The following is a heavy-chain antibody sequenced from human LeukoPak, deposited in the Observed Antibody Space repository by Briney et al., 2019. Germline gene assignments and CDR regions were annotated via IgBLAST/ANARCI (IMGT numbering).Heavy chain of an antibody. V-gene: IGHV1-69*04. CDR3: ARGESLSSGWYNY. CDR1: GGTFSSYA. Sequence: GASVKVSCKASGGTFSSYAISWVRQAPGQGLEWMGRIIPILGIANYAQKFQGRVTITADKSTSTAYMELSSLRSEDTAVYYCARGESLSSGWYNYWGQGTLVTVSS. D-gene: IGHD6-19*01. J-gene: IGHJ4*02. CDR2: IIPILGIA.